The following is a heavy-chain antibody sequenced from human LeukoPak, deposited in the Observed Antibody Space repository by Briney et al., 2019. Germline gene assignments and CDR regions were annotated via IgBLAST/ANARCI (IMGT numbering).Heavy chain of an antibody. V-gene: IGHV3-7*03. J-gene: IGHJ5*02. CDR1: GFTFSWYW. CDR3: AKSNWFDP. Sequence: PGGSLRLSCAASGFTFSWYWMNWVRQPPGKGLEWVANINQDGSEQYYVDSVKGRFTISRDNANNSLYLQMNSLGVEDTAVYYCAKSNWFDPWGQGTLVTVSS. CDR2: INQDGSEQ.